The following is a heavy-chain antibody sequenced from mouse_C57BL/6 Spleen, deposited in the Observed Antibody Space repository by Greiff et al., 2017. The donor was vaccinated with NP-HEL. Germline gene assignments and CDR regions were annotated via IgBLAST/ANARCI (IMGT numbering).Heavy chain of an antibody. CDR3: ARTRIYSNYGAMDY. Sequence: VQLKESGGGLVKPGGSLKLSCAASGFTFSDYGMHWVRQAPEKGLEWVAYISSGSSTIYYADTVKGRFTISRDNAKNTLFLQMTSLRSEDTAMYYCARTRIYSNYGAMDYWGQGTSVTVSS. J-gene: IGHJ4*01. V-gene: IGHV5-17*01. D-gene: IGHD2-5*01. CDR1: GFTFSDYG. CDR2: ISSGSSTI.